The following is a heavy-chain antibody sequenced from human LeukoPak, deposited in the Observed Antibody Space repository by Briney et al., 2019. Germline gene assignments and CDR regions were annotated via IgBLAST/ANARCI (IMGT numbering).Heavy chain of an antibody. J-gene: IGHJ4*02. D-gene: IGHD2-2*01. CDR1: GGSFSGYY. Sequence: KPSETLSLTCAVYGGSFSGYYWSWIRQPPGKGLEWIGEINHSGSTNYNPSLKSRVTISVDTSKNQFSLKLSSVTAADTAVYYCARSRRETYCSGTSCAKYYFDYWGQGTLVTVSS. V-gene: IGHV4-34*01. CDR3: ARSRRETYCSGTSCAKYYFDY. CDR2: INHSGST.